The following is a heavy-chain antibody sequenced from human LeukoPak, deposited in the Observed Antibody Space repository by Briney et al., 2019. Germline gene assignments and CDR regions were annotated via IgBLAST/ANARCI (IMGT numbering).Heavy chain of an antibody. CDR3: ARGINARGWFDP. V-gene: IGHV4-34*01. CDR1: GGSFSGYY. Sequence: SETLSLTCAVYGGSFSGYYWSWIRQPPGKGLEWIGEINHSGSTNYNPSLKSRATISVDTSKNQFSLKLSSVTAADTAVYYCARGINARGWFDPWGQGTLVTVSS. CDR2: INHSGST. J-gene: IGHJ5*02.